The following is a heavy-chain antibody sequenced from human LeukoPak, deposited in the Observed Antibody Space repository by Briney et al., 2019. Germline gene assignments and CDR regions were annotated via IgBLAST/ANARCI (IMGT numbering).Heavy chain of an antibody. CDR2: IYSSGST. CDR1: GGSISGASYY. D-gene: IGHD2-15*01. Sequence: PSETLSLTCTVSGGSISGASYYWSWLRQPAGKGLEWIGRIYSSGSTNYHPSLKSRVTISFDTSKNQLSLKLSSVTAADTAVYYCAREGRWQPVDYWGQGTLVTVSS. CDR3: AREGRWQPVDY. J-gene: IGHJ4*02. V-gene: IGHV4-61*02.